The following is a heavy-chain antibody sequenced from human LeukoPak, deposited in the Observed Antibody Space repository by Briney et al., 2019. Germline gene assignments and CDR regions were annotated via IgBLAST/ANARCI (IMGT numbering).Heavy chain of an antibody. CDR1: GGTFSRYA. J-gene: IGHJ6*02. CDR3: ARTEKPVYYYYGMDV. V-gene: IGHV1-69*01. Sequence: GSSVKVSCQASGGTFSRYAIRWVRQATGQGLAWMGGIIPIFGTANYAQKFPGRVTNTADESTRTAYMELSSLRSEVTAVYYCARTEKPVYYYYGMDVWGQGTTVTLSS. CDR2: IIPIFGTA.